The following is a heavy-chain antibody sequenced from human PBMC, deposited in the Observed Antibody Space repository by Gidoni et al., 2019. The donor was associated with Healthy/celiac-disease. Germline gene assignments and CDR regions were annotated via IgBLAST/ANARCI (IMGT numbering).Heavy chain of an antibody. CDR3: ARDPPETFSVRSYYFDY. J-gene: IGHJ4*02. D-gene: IGHD2-15*01. Sequence: QVQLVESGGGLVKPGGSLRLSCAASGFTFSDYYISWIRQAPGKGLEWVSYISSRGSTIYYADSVKGRFTISRDNAKNSLYLQMNSLRAEDTAVYYCARDPPETFSVRSYYFDYWGQGTLVTVSS. V-gene: IGHV3-11*01. CDR1: GFTFSDYY. CDR2: ISSRGSTI.